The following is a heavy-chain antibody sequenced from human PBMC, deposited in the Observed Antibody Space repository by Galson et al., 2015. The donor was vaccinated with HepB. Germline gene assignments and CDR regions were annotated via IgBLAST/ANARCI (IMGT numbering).Heavy chain of an antibody. V-gene: IGHV5-51*03. CDR2: IYPGDSNT. J-gene: IGHJ4*02. CDR1: GYTFTTYW. D-gene: IGHD6-19*01. Sequence: QSGAEVKKPGESLKISCKGSGYTFTTYWIAWVRQMPGKGLEWMGIIYPGDSNTRYSPSFQGQVNISADKSISTAYLQWSSLKASDTTMYYCARLAGFSSGWYEDYWGQGILVTVSS. CDR3: ARLAGFSSGWYEDY.